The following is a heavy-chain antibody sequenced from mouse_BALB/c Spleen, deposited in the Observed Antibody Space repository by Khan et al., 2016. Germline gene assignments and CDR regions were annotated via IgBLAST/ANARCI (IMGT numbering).Heavy chain of an antibody. CDR3: ARLHYYGYMNY. V-gene: IGHV4-1*02. CDR1: GFDFSRYW. Sequence: EVKLLESGGGLVQPGGSLKLSCAASGFDFSRYWMSWVRQVPGKGLEWIGEINPDSSTINYTPSLKDKFIISRDNAKNTLYLQMSKVRSEGTALYFCARLHYYGYMNYWGQGTTLTVSS. CDR2: INPDSSTI. D-gene: IGHD1-2*01. J-gene: IGHJ2*01.